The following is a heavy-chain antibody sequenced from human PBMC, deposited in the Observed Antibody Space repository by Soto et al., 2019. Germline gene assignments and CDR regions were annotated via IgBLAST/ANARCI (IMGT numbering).Heavy chain of an antibody. CDR2: IVVGSGNT. Sequence: SVKVSCKASGFTFTSSAVQWVRQARGQRLEWIGWIVVGSGNTNYAQKFQERVTITRDMSTSTAYMELSSLRSEDTAVYYCAAPLYYYGSGSYYYSYYYYGMDVWDQGTTVTVSS. D-gene: IGHD3-10*01. CDR1: GFTFTSSA. V-gene: IGHV1-58*01. J-gene: IGHJ6*02. CDR3: AAPLYYYGSGSYYYSYYYYGMDV.